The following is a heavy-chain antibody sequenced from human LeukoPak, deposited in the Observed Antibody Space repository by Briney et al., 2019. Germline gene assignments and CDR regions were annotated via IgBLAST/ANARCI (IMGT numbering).Heavy chain of an antibody. CDR2: IYYSGST. J-gene: IGHJ4*02. CDR1: GGSISSSSYY. Sequence: SETLSLTCTVSGGSISSSSYYWGWIRQPPGKGLGWIGSIYYSGSTYYNPSLKSRVTISVDTSKNQFSLKLSSVTAADTAVYYCARVNRDSSGYYPYYFDYWGQGTLVTVSS. D-gene: IGHD3-22*01. V-gene: IGHV4-39*01. CDR3: ARVNRDSSGYYPYYFDY.